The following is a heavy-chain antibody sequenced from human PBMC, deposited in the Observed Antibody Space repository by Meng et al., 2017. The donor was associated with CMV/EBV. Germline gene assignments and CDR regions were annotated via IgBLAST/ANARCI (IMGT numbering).Heavy chain of an antibody. CDR1: GFTFDDYA. Sequence: GGSLRLSCAASGFTFDDYAMHSVRQAPGKGLVWVSGISWNSGSIGYADSVKGRFTISRDNAKNSLYLQMNSLRAEDTALYYCAKGRRVATPGGFDYWGQGTLVTVSS. D-gene: IGHD5-12*01. V-gene: IGHV3-9*01. CDR2: ISWNSGSI. J-gene: IGHJ4*02. CDR3: AKGRRVATPGGFDY.